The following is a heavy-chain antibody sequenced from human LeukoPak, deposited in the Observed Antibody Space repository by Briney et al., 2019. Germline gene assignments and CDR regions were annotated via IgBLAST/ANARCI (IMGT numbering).Heavy chain of an antibody. CDR2: INPNSGGT. Sequence: ASVKVSCKASGYTFTSYGISWVRQAPGQGLEWMGWINPNSGGTNYAQKFQGRVTMTRDTSISTAYMELSRLRSDDTAVYYCARGTYDSSFYYYYYGMDVWGQGTTVTVSS. CDR3: ARGTYDSSFYYYYYGMDV. J-gene: IGHJ6*02. CDR1: GYTFTSYG. V-gene: IGHV1-2*02. D-gene: IGHD3-22*01.